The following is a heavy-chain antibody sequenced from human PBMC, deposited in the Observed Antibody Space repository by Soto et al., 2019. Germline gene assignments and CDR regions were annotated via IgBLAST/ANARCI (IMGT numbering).Heavy chain of an antibody. V-gene: IGHV1-2*02. CDR1: GYTFTGYY. CDR3: ASDFWSGPRFYYGIDV. Sequence: ASVKVSCKASGYTFTGYYMHWVRQAPGQGLEWMGWINPNSGGTNYAQKFQGRVTMTRDTSISTAYMELSRLRSDDTAVYYCASDFWSGPRFYYGIDVWGQGTTVPVSS. CDR2: INPNSGGT. J-gene: IGHJ6*02. D-gene: IGHD3-3*01.